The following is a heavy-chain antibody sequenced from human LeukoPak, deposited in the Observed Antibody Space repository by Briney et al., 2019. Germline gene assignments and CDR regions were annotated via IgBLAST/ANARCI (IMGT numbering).Heavy chain of an antibody. Sequence: GASVKVSCKASGYTFTGYYMLWVRQAPGQGLEWMGWINPNSGGTNYAQKFQGRVTMTRDTSISTAYMELSRLRSDDTAVYYCASGKPYSSSWSAFDYWGQGTLVTVSS. V-gene: IGHV1-2*02. CDR3: ASGKPYSSSWSAFDY. J-gene: IGHJ4*02. D-gene: IGHD6-13*01. CDR2: INPNSGGT. CDR1: GYTFTGYY.